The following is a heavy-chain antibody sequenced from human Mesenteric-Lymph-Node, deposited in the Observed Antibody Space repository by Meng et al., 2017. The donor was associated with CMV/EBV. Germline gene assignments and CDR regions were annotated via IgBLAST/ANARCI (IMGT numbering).Heavy chain of an antibody. D-gene: IGHD3-10*01. CDR2: ISSSGSTI. CDR1: GFTFSSYE. CDR3: ARTLRVRGVTYYYYYYGMDV. Sequence: GESLKISCAASGFTFSSYEMNWVRQAPGKGLEWVSYISSSGSTIYYADSVKGRFTISRDNAKNSLYLQMNSLRAEDTAVYYCARTLRVRGVTYYYYYYGMDVWGQGTTVTVSS. J-gene: IGHJ6*02. V-gene: IGHV3-48*03.